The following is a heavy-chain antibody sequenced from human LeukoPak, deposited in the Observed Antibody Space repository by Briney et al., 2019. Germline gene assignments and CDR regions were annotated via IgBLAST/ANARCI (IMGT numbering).Heavy chain of an antibody. J-gene: IGHJ5*02. CDR2: IYYSGST. CDR3: ARGDSSGWYKRSWFDP. V-gene: IGHV4-59*01. CDR1: GGSISSYY. D-gene: IGHD6-19*01. Sequence: SETLSLTCPVSGGSISSYYWSWLRQPPAKGLAWIGDIYYSGSTNYNPSLKSRVTRSVDTSKNHFSLKLSSVTAADTAVYYCARGDSSGWYKRSWFDPWGQGTLVTVSS.